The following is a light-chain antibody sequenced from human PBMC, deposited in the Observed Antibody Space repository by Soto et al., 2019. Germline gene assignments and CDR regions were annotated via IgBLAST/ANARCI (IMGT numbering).Light chain of an antibody. CDR2: GAS. V-gene: IGKV3-15*01. Sequence: EIVMTQSPVTLSASPGERATLSCRASQTVTSNLAWYQQKPGQAPRLLIYGASTRATGVPARFSGSGSGTEFTLTISSLQSEDFAVYHCQQYNNWPPAFGGGTKVEIK. CDR1: QTVTSN. J-gene: IGKJ4*01. CDR3: QQYNNWPPA.